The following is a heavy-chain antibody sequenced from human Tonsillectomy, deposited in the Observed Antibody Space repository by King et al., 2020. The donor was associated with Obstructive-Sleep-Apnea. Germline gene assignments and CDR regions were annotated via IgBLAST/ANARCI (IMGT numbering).Heavy chain of an antibody. Sequence: VQLQESGPGLVKPSQTLSLTCTVSGGSISSGGYYWSWIRPHPGPGLEWIGYIYYSGSTYYNPSLKSRVTISVDTSKNQFSLKLSSVTAADTAVYYCARESSSWVYYFDYWGQGTLVTVSS. D-gene: IGHD6-13*01. CDR3: ARESSSWVYYFDY. J-gene: IGHJ4*02. CDR2: IYYSGST. CDR1: GGSISSGGYY. V-gene: IGHV4-31*03.